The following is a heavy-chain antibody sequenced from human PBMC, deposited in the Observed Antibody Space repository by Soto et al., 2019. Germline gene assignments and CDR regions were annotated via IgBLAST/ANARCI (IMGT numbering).Heavy chain of an antibody. CDR3: AREGGSGWYYYHY. V-gene: IGHV4-34*01. CDR2: INYTGTT. Sequence: PSETLSLTCAVNGGSFSGYSWTWIRQAPGKGLDWIGEINYTGTTNYSPSLKSRVTLSVDTSKNQFSLELRSVSAADTAVYYCAREGGSGWYYYHYWGHGTLVTVSS. D-gene: IGHD6-19*01. J-gene: IGHJ4*01. CDR1: GGSFSGYS.